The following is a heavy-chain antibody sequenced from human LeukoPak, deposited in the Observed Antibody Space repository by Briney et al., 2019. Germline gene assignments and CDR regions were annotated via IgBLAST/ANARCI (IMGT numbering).Heavy chain of an antibody. V-gene: IGHV1-69*05. CDR2: IIPIFGTA. Sequence: ASVKVSCKASGYTFTSYGISWVRQAPGQGLEWMGGIIPIFGTANYAQKFQGRVTITTDESTSTAYMELSSLRSEDTAVYYCARGALGGAWDYWGQGTLVTVSS. D-gene: IGHD3-16*01. CDR3: ARGALGGAWDY. CDR1: GYTFTSYG. J-gene: IGHJ4*02.